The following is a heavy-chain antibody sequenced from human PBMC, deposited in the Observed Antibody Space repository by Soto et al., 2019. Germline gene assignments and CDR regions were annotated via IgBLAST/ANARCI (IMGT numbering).Heavy chain of an antibody. D-gene: IGHD5-12*01. CDR2: IYRSGST. Sequence: PSETLSLTCAVSGGSISSGGYSWSWIRQPPGKGLEWIGYIYRSGSTYYNPSLKSRVTISVDRSKNQFSLKLSSVTAADTAVYYCARARGYRGYGGYYYGMDVWGQGTTVTVSS. CDR3: ARARGYRGYGGYYYGMDV. V-gene: IGHV4-30-2*01. J-gene: IGHJ6*02. CDR1: GGSISSGGYS.